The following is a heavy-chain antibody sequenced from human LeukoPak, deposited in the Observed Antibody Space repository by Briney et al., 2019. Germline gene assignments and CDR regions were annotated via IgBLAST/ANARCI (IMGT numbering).Heavy chain of an antibody. D-gene: IGHD3-22*01. CDR3: ARAKRDYYDNSGYESYYYFMDV. J-gene: IGHJ6*03. Sequence: PSETLSLTCTVSGGSLSSDWYWGWVRQPPGNGLEWIGAIYRNGDTYYNPSLKSRVTISLDTSKNQFSLRLKSVTAADTAVYYCARAKRDYYDNSGYESYYYFMDVWGKGTTVTVSS. CDR2: IYRNGDT. V-gene: IGHV4-38-2*02. CDR1: GGSLSSDWY.